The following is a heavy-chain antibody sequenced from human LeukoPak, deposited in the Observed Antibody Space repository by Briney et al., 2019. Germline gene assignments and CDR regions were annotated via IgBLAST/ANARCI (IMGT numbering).Heavy chain of an antibody. J-gene: IGHJ4*02. CDR2: IRSKTYGGTT. V-gene: IGHV3-49*03. Sequence: GGSLRLSCTASGFTFGDYPMTWFRQPPGKGLERVSFIRSKTYGGTTEYAASVKGRFTVSRDDSKSIAYLQMNSLRTEDTAVYYCASGSGWYSPDYWGQGTLVTVSS. CDR3: ASGSGWYSPDY. D-gene: IGHD6-19*01. CDR1: GFTFGDYP.